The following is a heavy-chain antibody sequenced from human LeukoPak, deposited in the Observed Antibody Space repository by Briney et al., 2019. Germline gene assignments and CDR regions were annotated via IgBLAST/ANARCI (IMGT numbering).Heavy chain of an antibody. CDR3: ARRSRVGYCSGGSCYSIDY. J-gene: IGHJ4*02. V-gene: IGHV1-46*01. Sequence: ASVKVSCKASGYTFTSYYVHWVRQAPGQGLEWMGIINPSGGSTSYAQKFQGRVTMTRDTSTSTVYMELSSLRSEDTAVYYCARRSRVGYCSGGSCYSIDYWGQGTLVTVSS. CDR2: INPSGGST. CDR1: GYTFTSYY. D-gene: IGHD2-15*01.